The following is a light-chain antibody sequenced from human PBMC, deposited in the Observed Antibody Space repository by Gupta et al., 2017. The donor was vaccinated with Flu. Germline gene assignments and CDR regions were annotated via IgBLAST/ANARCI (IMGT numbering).Light chain of an antibody. CDR3: QQYNSYRT. V-gene: IGKV1-5*03. CDR2: KAS. CDR1: QTISTW. Sequence: SPSTLSASVGDRVTITCRASQTISTWLAWYQQKPGKAPKLLISKASSLESGVPSRFSGSGSGTEFTLTISSLQPDDFATYYCQQYNSYRTFGQGTKVEIK. J-gene: IGKJ1*01.